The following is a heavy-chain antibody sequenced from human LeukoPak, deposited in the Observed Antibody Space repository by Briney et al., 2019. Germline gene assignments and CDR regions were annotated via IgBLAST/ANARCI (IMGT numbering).Heavy chain of an antibody. CDR3: ARLAATVGFDY. V-gene: IGHV4-59*01. CDR1: GGSISSYY. CDR2: IYYSGST. D-gene: IGHD6-25*01. Sequence: SETLSLTCTVSGGSISSYYWSWIRQPPGKGLEWIGYIYYSGSTNYNPSLKSRVTISVDTSKSQFSLKLSSVTAADTAVYYCARLAATVGFDYWGQGTLVTVSS. J-gene: IGHJ4*02.